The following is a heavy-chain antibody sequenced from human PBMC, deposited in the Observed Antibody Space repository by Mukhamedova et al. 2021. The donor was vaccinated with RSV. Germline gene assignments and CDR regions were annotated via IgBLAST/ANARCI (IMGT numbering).Heavy chain of an antibody. CDR2: INPSGGST. Sequence: GQGLEWMGIINPSGGSTSYAQKFQGRVTMTRDTSTSTVYMELSSLRSEDTAVYYCARDSYGDYAYYYYGMDVWGQGTTVTVS. J-gene: IGHJ6*02. V-gene: IGHV1-46*01. D-gene: IGHD4-17*01. CDR3: ARDSYGDYAYYYYGMDV.